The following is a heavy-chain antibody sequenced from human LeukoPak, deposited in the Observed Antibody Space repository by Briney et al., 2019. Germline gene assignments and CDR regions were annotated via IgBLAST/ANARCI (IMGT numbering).Heavy chain of an antibody. CDR1: GFTLGRHD. Sequence: GGSLRLSCTASGFTLGRHDMHWVRQTTGEGLEWVAALASGSQTFYAGSVKGRFTVSREDAKNSLYLQMNSLRAGDTAVYYCVREARGYHYTYYWGQGTLVTVSS. J-gene: IGHJ4*02. V-gene: IGHV3-13*01. D-gene: IGHD5-18*01. CDR3: VREARGYHYTYY. CDR2: LASGSQT.